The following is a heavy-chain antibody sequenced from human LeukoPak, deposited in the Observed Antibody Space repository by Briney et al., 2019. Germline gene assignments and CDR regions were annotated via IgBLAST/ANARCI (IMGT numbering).Heavy chain of an antibody. CDR1: GFTCSSYE. CDR3: AKWGDYDILTGYYDSDY. V-gene: IGHV3-23*01. Sequence: QPGGSLRLPCAASGFTCSSYEMNWVRQSPGKGLEWVSAIVGSGSNTYYADSVKGRFTISRDNPKNTLYLQMNSLRAEDTAVYYCAKWGDYDILTGYYDSDYWGQGTLVTVSS. D-gene: IGHD3-9*01. CDR2: IVGSGSNT. J-gene: IGHJ4*02.